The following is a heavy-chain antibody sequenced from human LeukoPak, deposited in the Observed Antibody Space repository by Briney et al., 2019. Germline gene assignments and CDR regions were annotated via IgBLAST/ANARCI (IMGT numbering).Heavy chain of an antibody. Sequence: ASVKVSCKVSGYIFTELSMHWVRQAPGKGLEWMGGFDPEVDPEDGETIYAQKFQGRVTMTEDTSTDTVYMELSSLRSEDTAVYYCARESPVTAPLDYWGQGTLVTVSS. V-gene: IGHV1-24*01. D-gene: IGHD4-11*01. CDR3: ARESPVTAPLDY. CDR2: FDPEVDPEDGET. CDR1: GYIFTELS. J-gene: IGHJ4*02.